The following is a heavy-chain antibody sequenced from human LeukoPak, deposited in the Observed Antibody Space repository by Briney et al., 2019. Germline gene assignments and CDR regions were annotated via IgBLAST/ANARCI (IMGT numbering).Heavy chain of an antibody. CDR3: ARVGRIAAAGIGGVY. Sequence: SGRSLRLSCAASGFTFSSYAMHWVRQAPGKGLEWVAVISYDGSNKYYADSVKGRFTISRDNSKNTLYLQMNSLRAEDTAVYYCARVGRIAAAGIGGVYWGQGTLVTVSS. CDR1: GFTFSSYA. J-gene: IGHJ4*02. D-gene: IGHD6-13*01. CDR2: ISYDGSNK. V-gene: IGHV3-30-3*01.